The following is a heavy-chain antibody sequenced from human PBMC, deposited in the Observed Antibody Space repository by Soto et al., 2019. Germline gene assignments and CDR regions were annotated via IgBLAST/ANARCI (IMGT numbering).Heavy chain of an antibody. CDR1: GYSFIRYC. J-gene: IGHJ3*02. CDR3: ARILHSDSSGYRYAFDI. Sequence: PVEPMNTCCKGAGYSFIRYCIVWVLQMHGKGLEWMGIIYPGDSDTRYSPSFQGQVTISADRSISTAYLQWRSLKASDTAMYYCARILHSDSSGYRYAFDIWGQGTLVTVSS. V-gene: IGHV5-51*01. CDR2: IYPGDSDT. D-gene: IGHD3-22*01.